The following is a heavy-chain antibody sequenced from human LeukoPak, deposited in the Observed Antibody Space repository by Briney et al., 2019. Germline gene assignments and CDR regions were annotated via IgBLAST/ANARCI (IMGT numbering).Heavy chain of an antibody. CDR1: GGSITSDD. V-gene: IGHV4-59*08. CDR2: IFYCESS. Sequence: SETLSLTCTVSGGSITSDDWNWIWQPPAPGLGRVGYIFYCESSNYNPSLQSRVPMSADTSKNQVSLNLSSVTAADTAMYFCARHGRNSGAPNYWGQGTLVTVSS. D-gene: IGHD6-19*01. J-gene: IGHJ4*02. CDR3: ARHGRNSGAPNY.